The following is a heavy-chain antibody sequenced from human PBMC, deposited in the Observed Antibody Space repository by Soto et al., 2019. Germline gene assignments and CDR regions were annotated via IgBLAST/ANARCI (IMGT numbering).Heavy chain of an antibody. V-gene: IGHV3-49*03. J-gene: IGHJ4*02. D-gene: IGHD3-3*01. Sequence: GGSLRLSCTASGFTFGDYTISWFRQAPGKGLEWVTFVRSKRYGGTTEYAASVEGRFTISRDDSKSIAYLQMNSLKTEDTAVYFCTRVPVYAFWSGYPDSWGQGTLVTVSS. CDR1: GFTFGDYT. CDR2: VRSKRYGGTT. CDR3: TRVPVYAFWSGYPDS.